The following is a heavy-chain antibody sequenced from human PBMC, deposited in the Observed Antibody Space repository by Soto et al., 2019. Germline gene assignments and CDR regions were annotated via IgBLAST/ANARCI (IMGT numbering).Heavy chain of an antibody. D-gene: IGHD3-3*01. V-gene: IGHV4-4*07. CDR3: ARDNGYNRIDY. CDR2: VYSSGST. Sequence: PSETLSLTCTVSGGSINSYYWSWIRQSAGKGLEWIGRVYSSGSTFYNPSLKSRLTMSVDTPNNQFSLKLSSESAADTAVYSCARDNGYNRIDYWGLGTMVTVSS. CDR1: GGSINSYY. J-gene: IGHJ4*01.